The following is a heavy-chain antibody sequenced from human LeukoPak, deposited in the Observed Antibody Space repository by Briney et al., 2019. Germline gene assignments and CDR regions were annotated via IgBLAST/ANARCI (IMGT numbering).Heavy chain of an antibody. Sequence: GGSLRLSCAASGFTFSSYGMHWVRQAPGKGLEWVAVISSDGSDKYYADSVKGRFTISRDNSKNTMYLQMNSLRDEDTAVYYCAKGSATTVVTIDYWGQGTLDTVSS. D-gene: IGHD4-23*01. CDR1: GFTFSSYG. CDR3: AKGSATTVVTIDY. CDR2: ISSDGSDK. V-gene: IGHV3-30*18. J-gene: IGHJ4*02.